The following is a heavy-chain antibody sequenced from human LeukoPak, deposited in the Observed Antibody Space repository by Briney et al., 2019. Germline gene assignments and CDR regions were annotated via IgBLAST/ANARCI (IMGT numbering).Heavy chain of an antibody. CDR2: INHSGST. CDR3: ARVGGVVVVRFDY. D-gene: IGHD3-22*01. Sequence: SETLSLTCAVYGGSLSGYYWSWIRQPPGKGLEWIGEINHSGSTNYNPSLKSRVTISVDTSKNQFSLKLSSVTAADTAVYYCARVGGVVVVRFDYWGQGTLVTVSS. V-gene: IGHV4-34*01. J-gene: IGHJ4*02. CDR1: GGSLSGYY.